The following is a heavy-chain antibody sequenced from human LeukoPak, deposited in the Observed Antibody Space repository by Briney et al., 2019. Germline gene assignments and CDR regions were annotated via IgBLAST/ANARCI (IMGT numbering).Heavy chain of an antibody. J-gene: IGHJ4*02. D-gene: IGHD3-22*01. V-gene: IGHV1-18*01. CDR3: AVGHYYHSSGYLFDS. Sequence: ASVKVSCKASGYTFTSNGISWVRQAPGQGLEWMGWISAYNGNTNYAQKLQGRVTMTTDTSTSTVYMELRSLRSDDTAVYYCAVGHYYHSSGYLFDSWGQGTLVTVSS. CDR1: GYTFTSNG. CDR2: ISAYNGNT.